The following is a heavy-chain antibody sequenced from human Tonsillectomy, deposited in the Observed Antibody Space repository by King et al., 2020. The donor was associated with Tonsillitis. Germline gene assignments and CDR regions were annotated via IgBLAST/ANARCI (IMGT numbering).Heavy chain of an antibody. CDR3: AKETGGELRAFDC. D-gene: IGHD1-26*01. J-gene: IGHJ4*02. Sequence: VQLVESGGGFLQPGGSLRLSCAASGFTFSNYAMSWVRQAPGKGLEWVSVIYSGGSSIYYTDSVKGRFTISRDNSNNTLYLQMNSLTAEDTAVYYCAKETGGELRAFDCWGQGTLVTVSS. CDR1: GFTFSNYA. CDR2: IYSGGSSI. V-gene: IGHV3-23*03.